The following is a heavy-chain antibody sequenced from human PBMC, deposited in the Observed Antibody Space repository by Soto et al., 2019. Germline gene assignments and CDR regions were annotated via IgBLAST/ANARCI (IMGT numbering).Heavy chain of an antibody. CDR1: GYTFTSYG. Sequence: ASVKVSCKASGYTFTSYGISWVRQAPGQGLEWMGWISAYNGNTNYAQKLQGRVTMTTDTSTSTAYLELRSLRSDDTAVYYCARVWAFGNWFDPWGQGTLVTVSS. D-gene: IGHD3-10*01. CDR2: ISAYNGNT. V-gene: IGHV1-18*01. CDR3: ARVWAFGNWFDP. J-gene: IGHJ5*02.